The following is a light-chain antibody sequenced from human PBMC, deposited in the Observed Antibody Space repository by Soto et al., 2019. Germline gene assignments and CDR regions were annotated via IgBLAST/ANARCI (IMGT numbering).Light chain of an antibody. CDR3: RSYTSSSIS. J-gene: IGLJ1*01. CDR2: DVS. V-gene: IGLV2-14*01. Sequence: QSVLTQPASVSGSPGQSITISCTGTSSDVGGYNYVSWYQQHPGKAPKLMFYDVSNRPSGVSNRFSGSKSGNTASLTISGLQAEDEADYYCRSYTSSSISFGAGTKLTVL. CDR1: SSDVGGYNY.